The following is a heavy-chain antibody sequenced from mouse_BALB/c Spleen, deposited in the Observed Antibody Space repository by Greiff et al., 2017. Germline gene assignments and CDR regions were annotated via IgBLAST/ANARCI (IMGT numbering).Heavy chain of an antibody. Sequence: VQLQQSGPSLVQPSQSLSITCTVSGFSLTSYGVHWVRQSPGKGLEWLGVIWRGGSTDYNAAFMSRLSITKDNSKSQVFFKMNSLQADDTAIYYCAKGGYGYYAMDYWGQGTSVTVSS. V-gene: IGHV2-5-1*01. CDR2: IWRGGST. D-gene: IGHD3-1*01. CDR1: GFSLTSYG. J-gene: IGHJ4*01. CDR3: AKGGYGYYAMDY.